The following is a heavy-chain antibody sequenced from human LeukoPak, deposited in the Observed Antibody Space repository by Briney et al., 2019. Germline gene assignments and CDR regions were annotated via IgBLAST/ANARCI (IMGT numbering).Heavy chain of an antibody. V-gene: IGHV3-48*01. Sequence: GGPLRLSCAASGFTFSGYSMNWVRQAPGKGLEWVSYVSSSSSNIFYADSVKGRFTISRDNAKNSLYLQMNSLRAEDTGLYYCTRETGATDSWGQGALVTVSS. D-gene: IGHD1-26*01. CDR2: VSSSSSNI. CDR1: GFTFSGYS. J-gene: IGHJ4*02. CDR3: TRETGATDS.